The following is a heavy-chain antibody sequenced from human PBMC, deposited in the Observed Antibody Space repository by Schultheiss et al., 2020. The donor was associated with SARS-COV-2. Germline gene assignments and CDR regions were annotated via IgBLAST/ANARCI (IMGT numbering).Heavy chain of an antibody. J-gene: IGHJ5*02. D-gene: IGHD3-16*01. CDR3: VRGRFDP. CDR2: IYSGGNT. CDR1: GFTVISNY. Sequence: GGSLRLSCAASGFTVISNYMTWVRQAPGKGLEWVSVIYSGGNTYYADSVKGRFTISRDNSKNTLYLQMDSLGVDDTAVYYCVRGRFDPWGQGTLVTVSS. V-gene: IGHV3-53*01.